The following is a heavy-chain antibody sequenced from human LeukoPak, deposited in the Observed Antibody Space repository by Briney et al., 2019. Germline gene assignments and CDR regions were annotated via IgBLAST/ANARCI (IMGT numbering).Heavy chain of an antibody. V-gene: IGHV4-34*01. CDR3: ARDQGIVGAFDY. J-gene: IGHJ4*02. Sequence: PSETLSLTCAVYGGSFSDYYWNWIRQPPGKGLEWIGEINHSGSTNYNPSLKSRVTISIDTSKNQFSLKLSSVTAADTAVYYCARDQGIVGAFDYWGQGTLVTVSS. CDR1: GGSFSDYY. CDR2: INHSGST. D-gene: IGHD3-22*01.